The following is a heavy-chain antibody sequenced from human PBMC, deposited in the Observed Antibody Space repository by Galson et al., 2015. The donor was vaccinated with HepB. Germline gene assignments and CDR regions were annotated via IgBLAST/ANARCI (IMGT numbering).Heavy chain of an antibody. CDR2: ISGSGGRT. CDR3: AKTYDSGGFLPAY. V-gene: IGHV3-23*01. D-gene: IGHD3-22*01. CDR1: GFTFSKYA. Sequence: YAASGFTFSKYAMSWVRQAPGKGLEWVSSISGSGGRTYYADSVKGRFTISRDNSKNTMYLQMNSLRAEDTAVYYCAKTYDSGGFLPAYWGQGILVTVSS. J-gene: IGHJ4*02.